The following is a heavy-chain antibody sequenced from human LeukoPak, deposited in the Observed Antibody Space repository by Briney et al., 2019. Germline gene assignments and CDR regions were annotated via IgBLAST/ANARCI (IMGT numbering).Heavy chain of an antibody. CDR2: INPSGGST. D-gene: IGHD3-3*01. CDR3: ARVGSYDFWSGWYFDY. J-gene: IGHJ4*02. CDR1: GYTFTSYY. Sequence: ASVKVSCKASGYTFTSYYMHWVRQAPGQGLEWMGIINPSGGSTSYAQKFQGRVTITADESTSTAYMELSSLRSEDTAVYYCARVGSYDFWSGWYFDYWGQGTLVTVSS. V-gene: IGHV1-46*01.